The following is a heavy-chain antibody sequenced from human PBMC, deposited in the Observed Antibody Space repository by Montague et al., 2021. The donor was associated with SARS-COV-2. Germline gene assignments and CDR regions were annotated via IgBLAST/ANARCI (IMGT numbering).Heavy chain of an antibody. Sequence: QSGAEVKKPGESLRISCKGSGYSFTSYWISWVRQTPGKGLEWMGRIDPSDSYTNYSPSFQGHVTISADKSISTAYLQWSSLKASDTAMYYCARLLGGSYLYWYFDLWGRGTLVTVSS. V-gene: IGHV5-10-1*01. CDR2: IDPSDSYT. J-gene: IGHJ2*01. CDR3: ARLLGGSYLYWYFDL. CDR1: GYSFTSYW. D-gene: IGHD1-26*01.